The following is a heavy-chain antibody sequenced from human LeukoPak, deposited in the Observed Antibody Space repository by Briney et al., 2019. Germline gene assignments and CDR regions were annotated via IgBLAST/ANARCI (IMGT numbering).Heavy chain of an antibody. J-gene: IGHJ4*02. CDR2: INPNSGGT. CDR1: GYIFTGYY. Sequence: EASVKVSCKASGYIFTGYYMHWVRQAPGQGLEWMGWINPNSGGTNYAQKFQGWVTMTRDTSISTAYMELSRLRSDDTAVYYCASSGYYYGPLDYWGQGTLVTVSS. D-gene: IGHD3-22*01. CDR3: ASSGYYYGPLDY. V-gene: IGHV1-2*04.